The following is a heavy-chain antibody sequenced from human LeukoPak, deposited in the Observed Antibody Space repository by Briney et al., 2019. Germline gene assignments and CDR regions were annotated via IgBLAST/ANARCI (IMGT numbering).Heavy chain of an antibody. CDR1: GFTFSNAW. Sequence: GGSLRLSCAASGFTFSNAWMSWVRQAPGKGLEWVGRIKSKTDGGTTDYAAPVKGRFTISRDDSKNTLYLQMNSLKTEDTAVYYCAKGAPYYSPSKFDYWGQGTLVTVSS. D-gene: IGHD3-16*01. CDR3: AKGAPYYSPSKFDY. J-gene: IGHJ4*02. CDR2: IKSKTDGGTT. V-gene: IGHV3-15*01.